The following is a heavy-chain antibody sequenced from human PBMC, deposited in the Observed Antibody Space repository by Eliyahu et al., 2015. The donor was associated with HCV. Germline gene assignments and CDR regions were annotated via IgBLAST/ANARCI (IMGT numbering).Heavy chain of an antibody. Sequence: QVHLVQSGAEVKKPGASVKVSCKASGYTFTGXYMHXXRQAPGQGLEWMGWINPNSGGIDYAQKFQGRVTMTRDTSISTAYMELSRLRSDDTAMYYCAREYYDSSGSYGLDNRHDYYYYYGMDVWGQGTTVTVSS. CDR1: GYTFTGXY. CDR2: INPNSGGI. CDR3: AREYYDSSGSYGLDNRHDYYYYYGMDV. V-gene: IGHV1-2*02. D-gene: IGHD3-22*01. J-gene: IGHJ6*02.